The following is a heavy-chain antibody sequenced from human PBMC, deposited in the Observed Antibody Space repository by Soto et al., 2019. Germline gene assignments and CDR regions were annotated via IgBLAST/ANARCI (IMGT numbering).Heavy chain of an antibody. CDR1: GYTFTGYY. CDR3: ARVFSGYSSPY. V-gene: IGHV1-2*02. CDR2: INPNGGGT. Sequence: QVQLVQSGAEVKKPGASVKVSCKASGYTFTGYYMHWVRQAPGQGLEWMGWINPNGGGTNYAQKFPGRVPMARDTSISTAYMELSRLRSDDTAVYYCARVFSGYSSPYWGQGTLVTVSP. J-gene: IGHJ4*02. D-gene: IGHD6-13*01.